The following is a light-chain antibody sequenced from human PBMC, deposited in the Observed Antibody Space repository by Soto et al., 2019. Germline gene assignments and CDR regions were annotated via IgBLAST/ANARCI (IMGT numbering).Light chain of an antibody. V-gene: IGKV3-15*01. CDR2: GAS. J-gene: IGKJ1*01. CDR3: QQYNNWPPPWT. CDR1: QRVSSN. Sequence: EIVMTQSPATLSVSPGERATLSCMASQRVSSNLAWYQQKPGQAPRLLIYGASTRATGIPARFSGSGSGTEVTLTISSLQSEDFAVYYCQQYNNWPPPWTFGQGTKVEIK.